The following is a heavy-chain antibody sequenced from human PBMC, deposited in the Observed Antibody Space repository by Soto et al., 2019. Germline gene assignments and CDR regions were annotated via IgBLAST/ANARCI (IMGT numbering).Heavy chain of an antibody. CDR1: GGSISSTGYY. Sequence: PSETLSLTCTVSGGSISSTGYYWGWIRQPPGKGLEWIGSIYYSGSTSYNPSLQSRVTMSVDTSKNQLSLKVSSVTAADTAVYYCARATETIRGYSYGYSLSYWGQGTLVTVSS. V-gene: IGHV4-39*01. J-gene: IGHJ4*02. CDR3: ARATETIRGYSYGYSLSY. CDR2: IYYSGST. D-gene: IGHD5-18*01.